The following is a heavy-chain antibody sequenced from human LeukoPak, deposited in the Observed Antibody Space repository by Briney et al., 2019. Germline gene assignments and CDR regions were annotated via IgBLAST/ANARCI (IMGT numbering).Heavy chain of an antibody. CDR3: ARDKYYYDLFDY. V-gene: IGHV3-11*04. CDR2: ISSSGSTI. CDR1: GFTFSDYY. J-gene: IGHJ4*02. D-gene: IGHD3-22*01. Sequence: GGSLSLSCAASGFTFSDYYMSWIRQAPGKGLVWVSYISSSGSTIYYADSVKGRFTISRDNAKNSLYLQMNSLRAEDTAVYYCARDKYYYDLFDYWGQGTLVTVSS.